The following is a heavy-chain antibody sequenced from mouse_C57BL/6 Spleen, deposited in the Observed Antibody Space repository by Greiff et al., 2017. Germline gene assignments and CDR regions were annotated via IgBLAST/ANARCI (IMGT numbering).Heavy chain of an antibody. CDR2: ISSGGDYI. J-gene: IGHJ4*01. CDR1: GFTFSSYA. V-gene: IGHV5-9-1*02. D-gene: IGHD1-2*01. Sequence: EVQLVESGEGLVKPGGSLKLSCAASGFTFSSYAMSWVRQTPEKRLEWVAYISSGGDYIYYADTVKGRFTISRDNARNTLYLQMSSLKSEDTAMYYCTRFSHYDGDYYAMDYWGQGTSVTVSS. CDR3: TRFSHYDGDYYAMDY.